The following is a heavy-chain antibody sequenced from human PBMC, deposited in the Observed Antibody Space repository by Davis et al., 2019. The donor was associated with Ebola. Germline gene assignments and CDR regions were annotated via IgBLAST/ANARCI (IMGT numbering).Heavy chain of an antibody. Sequence: PSETLSLTCSVSGGSISSGDYYWSWIRQHPGKGLEWIGYIYDIHSTYYNPSLKSRLTISLDTSQNQFSLKLSDVTAAETAVYYCARGRVVVEPAGKRNYYYLGMDVWGQGTTVTVSS. J-gene: IGHJ6*02. CDR1: GGSISSGDYY. CDR2: IYDIHST. CDR3: ARGRVVVEPAGKRNYYYLGMDV. V-gene: IGHV4-30-4*01. D-gene: IGHD2-2*01.